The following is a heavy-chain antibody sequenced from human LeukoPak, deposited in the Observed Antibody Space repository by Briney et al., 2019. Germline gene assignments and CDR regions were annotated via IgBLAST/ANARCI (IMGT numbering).Heavy chain of an antibody. CDR2: IYYTGIT. CDR1: GDSITSHY. D-gene: IGHD3-22*01. CDR3: ARSVDYFDNTGPHMMFDY. V-gene: IGHV4-59*07. Sequence: SDTLSLTCTVSGDSITSHYWNWIRQPPGKGLEWIGYIYYTGITKYNPSLTSRVSMSVDTSKNQFFLKMNSVTAADTAVYHCARSVDYFDNTGPHMMFDYWGQGSLVTVSS. J-gene: IGHJ4*02.